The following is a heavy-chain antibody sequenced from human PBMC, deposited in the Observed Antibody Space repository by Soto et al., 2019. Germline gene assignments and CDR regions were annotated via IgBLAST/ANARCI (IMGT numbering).Heavy chain of an antibody. V-gene: IGHV4-59*08. CDR1: GGSISSYY. D-gene: IGHD4-17*01. CDR2: IYYSGST. J-gene: IGHJ4*02. CDR3: ASGLVTTLHY. Sequence: SETLSLTCTVSGGSISSYYWSRIRQPPGKGLEWIGYIYYSGSTNYNPSLKSRVTISVDTSKNQFSLKLSSVTAADTAVYYCASGLVTTLHYWGQGTLVTVSS.